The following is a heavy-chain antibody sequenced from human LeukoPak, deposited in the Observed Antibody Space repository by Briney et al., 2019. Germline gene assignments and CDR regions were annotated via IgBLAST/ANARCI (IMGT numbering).Heavy chain of an antibody. CDR2: SSGSGGST. CDR3: AKDLAGSGSYSFDY. V-gene: IGHV3-23*01. J-gene: IGHJ4*02. CDR1: GFTFSNYA. D-gene: IGHD1-26*01. Sequence: GGSFTLSCAASGFTFSNYAMNRLHQAPGRGLEWPSASSGSGGSTYYADSVKGRFTISRDNSKNTLYLQMNSLRAEDTAVYYCAKDLAGSGSYSFDYWGQGTLVTVSS.